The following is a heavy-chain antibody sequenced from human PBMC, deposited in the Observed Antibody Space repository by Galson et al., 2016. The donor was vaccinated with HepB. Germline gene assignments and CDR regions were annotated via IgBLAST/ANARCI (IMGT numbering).Heavy chain of an antibody. CDR2: IYYSGST. CDR3: ASGRYYYGSEY. V-gene: IGHV4-31*02. J-gene: IGHJ4*02. D-gene: IGHD3-10*01. Sequence: EWIGYIYYSGSTHYNPSLKSRLTMSVDTSKNQFSLKLSSVTAADTAVYYCASGRYYYGSEYWGQGTLVTVSS.